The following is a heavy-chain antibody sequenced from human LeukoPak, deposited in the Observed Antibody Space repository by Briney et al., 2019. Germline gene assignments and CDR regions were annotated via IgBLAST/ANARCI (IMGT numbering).Heavy chain of an antibody. V-gene: IGHV3-7*01. CDR1: RFTFSSHW. J-gene: IGHJ4*02. Sequence: GGSLRLSCAASRFTFSSHWMSWVRPAPGRGLEWVVNINQDGSGKNYVDSVKGRFTISRDNAKNSLYLQMNSLRADDTAVYYCTRGHDWGQGTLVTVSS. CDR2: INQDGSGK. CDR3: TRGHD.